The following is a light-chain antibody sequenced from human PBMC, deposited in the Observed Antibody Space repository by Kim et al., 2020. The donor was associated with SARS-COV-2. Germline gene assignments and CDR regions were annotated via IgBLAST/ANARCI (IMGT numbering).Light chain of an antibody. J-gene: IGLJ3*02. CDR3: QVWDSSSDHWV. V-gene: IGLV3-21*04. CDR2: YDS. Sequence: SYELTQPPSVSVAPGKTARNTCGGNNIGSKSVHWYQQKPGQAPVLVIYYDSDRPSGIPERFSGSNSGNTATLTISRVEAGDEADYYCQVWDSSSDHWVFGGGTQLTVL. CDR1: NIGSKS.